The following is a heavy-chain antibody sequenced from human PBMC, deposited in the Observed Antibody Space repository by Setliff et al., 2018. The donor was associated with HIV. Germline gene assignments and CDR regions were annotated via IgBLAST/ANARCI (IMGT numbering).Heavy chain of an antibody. CDR3: ARSVIGYYYYGMDV. Sequence: GGSLRLSCAASGFIFDDYAMYWVRQAPGKGLEWVSGISWNSGRIVYADSVKGRFTISRDNSKNTLYLQMNSLRAEDTAVYYCARSVIGYYYYGMDVWGQGTLVTVSS. J-gene: IGHJ6*02. CDR2: ISWNSGRI. V-gene: IGHV3-9*01. D-gene: IGHD3-10*01. CDR1: GFIFDDYA.